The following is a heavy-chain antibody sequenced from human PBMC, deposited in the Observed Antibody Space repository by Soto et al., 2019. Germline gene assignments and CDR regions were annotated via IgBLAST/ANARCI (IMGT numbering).Heavy chain of an antibody. D-gene: IGHD6-19*01. CDR1: GGSFSGYY. CDR2: INHSGST. J-gene: IGHJ6*02. CDR3: ARPTRQWLGLRYYYGMDV. V-gene: IGHV4-34*01. Sequence: SETLSLTCAVYGGSFSGYYWSWIRQPPGKGLEWIGEINHSGSTNYNPSLKSRVTISVDTSKNQFSLKLSSVTAADTAVYYCARPTRQWLGLRYYYGMDVWGQVNTVTVSS.